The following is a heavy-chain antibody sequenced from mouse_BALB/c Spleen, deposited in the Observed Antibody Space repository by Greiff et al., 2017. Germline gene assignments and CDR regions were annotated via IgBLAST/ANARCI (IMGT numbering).Heavy chain of an antibody. Sequence: VQVVESGPGLVAPSQSLSITCTVSGFSLSRYSVHWVRQPPGKGLEWLGMIWGGGSTDYNSALKSRLSISKDNSKSQVFLKMNSLQTDDTAMYYCARNWGVVDAWFAYWGQGTLVTVSA. D-gene: IGHD1-1*01. V-gene: IGHV2-6-4*01. CDR2: IWGGGST. CDR3: ARNWGVVDAWFAY. CDR1: GFSLSRYS. J-gene: IGHJ3*01.